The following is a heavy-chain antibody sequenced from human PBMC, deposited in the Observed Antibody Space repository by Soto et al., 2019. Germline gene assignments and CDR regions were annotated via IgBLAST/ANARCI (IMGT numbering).Heavy chain of an antibody. CDR2: ISSSSNTI. Sequence: GGSLRLSCAASGFTFSSYTMNWVRQAPGKGLEWLSYISSSSNTIFYADSVKGRFTISRDSANSSLYLQLNSLRDDDTAVYFCARGLGWRRGPFDFWGQGTPVTVSS. CDR3: ARGLGWRRGPFDF. CDR1: GFTFSSYT. D-gene: IGHD2-21*01. V-gene: IGHV3-48*02. J-gene: IGHJ4*02.